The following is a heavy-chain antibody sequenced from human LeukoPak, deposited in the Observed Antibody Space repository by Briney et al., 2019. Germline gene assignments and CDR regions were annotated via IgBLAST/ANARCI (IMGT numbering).Heavy chain of an antibody. V-gene: IGHV3-30-3*02. CDR2: ISYDGSNK. J-gene: IGHJ4*02. CDR1: GFTFSSYD. CDR3: AKRYPTGYYFDY. D-gene: IGHD2-8*02. Sequence: GGSLRLSCAASGFTFSSYDIHWVRQAPGKGLEWVAVISYDGSNKYYADSVKGRFTISRDNSKNTLYLQMNSLRAEDTAVYYCAKRYPTGYYFDYWGQGTLVTVSS.